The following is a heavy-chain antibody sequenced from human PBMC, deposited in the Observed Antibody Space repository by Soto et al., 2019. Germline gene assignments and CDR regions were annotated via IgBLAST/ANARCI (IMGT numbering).Heavy chain of an antibody. CDR2: IDPSDSNT. J-gene: IGHJ6*02. CDR3: ARHVAHYHGMDV. V-gene: IGHV5-10-1*01. Sequence: PGESLKISCKGSGYRFTSYWITWVRQMPGKGLEWMGTIDPSDSNTNYSPSFQGHVTISADNSINTAYLQWSSLKASDTAMYYCARHVAHYHGMDVWGQGTTVTVSS. CDR1: GYRFTSYW.